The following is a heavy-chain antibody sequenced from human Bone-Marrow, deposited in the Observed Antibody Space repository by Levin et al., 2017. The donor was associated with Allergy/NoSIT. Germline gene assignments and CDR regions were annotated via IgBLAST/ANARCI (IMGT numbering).Heavy chain of an antibody. CDR3: ARDQVLSDILTGSPYFYFDY. CDR2: IDWKGGST. V-gene: IGHV3-20*04. Sequence: GGSLRLSCAASGFDFDDYGMSWVRHAPGKGLEWVSGIDWKGGSTGYADSVKGRFSISRDNAKNSLYLEMNSLRAEDTAFYYCARDQVLSDILTGSPYFYFDYWGPGTLVTVSS. CDR1: GFDFDDYG. D-gene: IGHD3-9*01. J-gene: IGHJ4*02.